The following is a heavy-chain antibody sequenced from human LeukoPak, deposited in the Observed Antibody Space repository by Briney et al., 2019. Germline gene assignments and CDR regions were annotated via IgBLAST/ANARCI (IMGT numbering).Heavy chain of an antibody. J-gene: IGHJ4*02. V-gene: IGHV3-23*01. CDR3: AKGAKDYGSGSHNFDF. CDR2: VGISNSVT. CDR1: GFTFNGFA. D-gene: IGHD3-10*01. Sequence: GGSLRLSCAASGFTFNGFAMSWVRQAPGKGLEWVAIVGISNSVTYYADSVKGRFTISRDNSKNTMWLQMNGLRAEDTAVYYCAKGAKDYGSGSHNFDFWGQGILVTVSS.